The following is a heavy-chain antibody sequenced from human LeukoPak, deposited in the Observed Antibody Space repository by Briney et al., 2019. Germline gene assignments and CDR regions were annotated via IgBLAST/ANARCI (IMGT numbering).Heavy chain of an antibody. V-gene: IGHV3-7*04. Sequence: GGSLRLSCAASGFTFSSYWMSWVRQAPGKGLEWVANIKQDGSEKYYVDSVKVRFTISRDKAKNSLYLQMNSLRAEDTAVYYCARGTIAAAGYYYFDYWGQGTQVTVSS. CDR1: GFTFSSYW. D-gene: IGHD6-13*01. J-gene: IGHJ4*02. CDR3: ARGTIAAAGYYYFDY. CDR2: IKQDGSEK.